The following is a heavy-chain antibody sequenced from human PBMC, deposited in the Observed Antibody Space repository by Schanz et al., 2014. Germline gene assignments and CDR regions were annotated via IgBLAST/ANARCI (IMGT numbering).Heavy chain of an antibody. CDR3: ARDPYSTAPFHWFDP. J-gene: IGHJ5*02. D-gene: IGHD6-13*01. CDR2: INPNSGDT. V-gene: IGHV1-2*02. CDR1: GYTFTGYY. Sequence: QVQLVQSGAEVKKPGASVKVSCKASGYTFTGYYMHWVRQAPGQGLEWMGWINPNSGDTNYAQKFQGRVTMTRDTSINTAYMELSRLRSDDTAVYYCARDPYSTAPFHWFDPWGQGTLVTVSS.